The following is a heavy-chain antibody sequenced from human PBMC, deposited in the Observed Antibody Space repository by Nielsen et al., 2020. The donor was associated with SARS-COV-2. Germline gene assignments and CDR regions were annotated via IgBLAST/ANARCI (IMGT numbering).Heavy chain of an antibody. J-gene: IGHJ4*02. CDR3: ARGGDILTGYSDY. CDR1: GFTFDDYG. CDR2: INWNGGST. D-gene: IGHD3-9*01. V-gene: IGHV3-20*01. Sequence: GGSLRLSCAASGFTFDDYGMSWVRQAPGKGLGWVSGINWNGGSTGYADSVKGRFTISRDNAKNSLYLQMNSLRAEDTALYHCARGGDILTGYSDYWGQGTLVTVSS.